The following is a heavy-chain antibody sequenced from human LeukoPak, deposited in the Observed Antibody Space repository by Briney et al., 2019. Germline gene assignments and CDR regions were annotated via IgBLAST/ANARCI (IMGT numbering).Heavy chain of an antibody. V-gene: IGHV1-2*02. J-gene: IGHJ6*02. CDR1: GYTFTGYF. CDR3: ARVRIEVRKDYSSYGMDV. D-gene: IGHD1-1*01. Sequence: ASVKVSCKASGYTFTGYFMHWVRQAPGQGLEWMGWINPTSGGTHYAQKFQGRVTMTRDTSIGAAYMELSRLRSDDTGVYYCARVRIEVRKDYSSYGMDVWGQGTTVTVSS. CDR2: INPTSGGT.